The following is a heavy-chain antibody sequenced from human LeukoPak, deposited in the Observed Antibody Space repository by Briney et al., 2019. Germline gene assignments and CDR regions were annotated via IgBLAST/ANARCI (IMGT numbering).Heavy chain of an antibody. CDR2: IYHSGST. D-gene: IGHD3-10*01. CDR3: ARDQSMVRGVPDAFDI. Sequence: SETLSLTCTVSGYSISSGYYWGWIRQPPGKGLEWIGSIYHSGSTYYNPSLKSRVTISVDTSKNQFSLKLSSVTAADTAVYYCARDQSMVRGVPDAFDIWGQGTMVTVSS. CDR1: GYSISSGYY. J-gene: IGHJ3*02. V-gene: IGHV4-38-2*02.